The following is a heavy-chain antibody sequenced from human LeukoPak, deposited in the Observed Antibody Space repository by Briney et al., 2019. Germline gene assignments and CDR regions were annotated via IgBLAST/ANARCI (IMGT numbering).Heavy chain of an antibody. Sequence: GGSLRLSCAASGYTFSSYAMGWVRKAPGKGLEWVSAISGSGGSTYYADSVKGRFTISRDNSKNTLYLQMNSLRAEDTAVYYCAKDILRDWYFDLWGRGTLVTVSS. J-gene: IGHJ2*01. CDR1: GYTFSSYA. V-gene: IGHV3-23*01. D-gene: IGHD2-21*01. CDR3: AKDILRDWYFDL. CDR2: ISGSGGST.